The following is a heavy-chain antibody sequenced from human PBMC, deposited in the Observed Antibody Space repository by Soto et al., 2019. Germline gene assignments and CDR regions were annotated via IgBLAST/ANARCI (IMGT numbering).Heavy chain of an antibody. CDR2: SYYSGST. CDR1: GGSISSGDYY. D-gene: IGHD3-10*01. V-gene: IGHV4-30-4*01. Sequence: PSETLSLTCTVSGGSISSGDYYWSWIRQPPGKGLEWIGYSYYSGSTYYNPSLKSRVTISVDTSKNQFSLKLSSGTAADTTVYYCVCMVRRIRGAVNIWAEAILVTVS. J-gene: IGHJ3*02. CDR3: VCMVRRIRGAVNI.